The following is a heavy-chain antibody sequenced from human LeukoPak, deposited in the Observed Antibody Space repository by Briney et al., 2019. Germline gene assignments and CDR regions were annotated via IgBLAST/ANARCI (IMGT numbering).Heavy chain of an antibody. Sequence: PGRSLRLSFAASGFTFSNYAMHWVRQAPGKGLEWVALISYDGSNKYYADSVKGRFTISRDNSKNTLYLQMNSLRAEDTAVYYCARAPGKYSTSSFDYWGQGTLVTVSS. CDR3: ARAPGKYSTSSFDY. V-gene: IGHV3-30-3*01. J-gene: IGHJ4*02. CDR2: ISYDGSNK. CDR1: GFTFSNYA. D-gene: IGHD6-6*01.